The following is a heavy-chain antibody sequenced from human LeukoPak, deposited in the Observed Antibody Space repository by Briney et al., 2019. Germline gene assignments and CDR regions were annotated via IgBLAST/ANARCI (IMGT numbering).Heavy chain of an antibody. D-gene: IGHD4-23*01. Sequence: GGSLSLSCAVSGFTFSSYWMHWVRQAPGKGLVWVSRIDRDGSRINYADSVKGRFTISRDNGKNTLFLQMNSLRAEDAAVYYCVRGNDYGGPHYWGQGTLVTVSS. J-gene: IGHJ4*02. V-gene: IGHV3-74*01. CDR3: VRGNDYGGPHY. CDR1: GFTFSSYW. CDR2: IDRDGSRI.